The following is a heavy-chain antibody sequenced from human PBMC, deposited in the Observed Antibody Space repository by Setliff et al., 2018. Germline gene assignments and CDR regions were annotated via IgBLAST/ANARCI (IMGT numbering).Heavy chain of an antibody. CDR3: AIGGGYCDFFDCFPFDN. Sequence: SETLSLTCTVSGGSVDSYYWSWIRQPPGKGLELIGYIYSGGTTDSKPSLKSRVNISVDTSNNQFSLKLNSVTAADTALYYCAIGGGYCDFFDCFPFDNWGQGFLVTVSS. J-gene: IGHJ4*02. D-gene: IGHD3-16*01. CDR1: GGSVDSYY. CDR2: IYSGGTT. V-gene: IGHV4-59*08.